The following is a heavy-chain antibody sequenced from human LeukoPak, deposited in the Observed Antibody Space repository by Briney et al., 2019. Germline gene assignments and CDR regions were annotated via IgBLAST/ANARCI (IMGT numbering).Heavy chain of an antibody. CDR3: ARDPGDYVGNDAFDI. D-gene: IGHD4-17*01. V-gene: IGHV3-33*08. CDR2: IWYDGGNK. Sequence: PGGSLRLSCAASGFIFSTFAMHWVRQAPGKGLEWVAVIWYDGGNKYYADSVKGRFTVSRDNSKNTVYLQMNSLRAEDTAVYYCARDPGDYVGNDAFDIWGQGTMVTVSS. CDR1: GFIFSTFA. J-gene: IGHJ3*02.